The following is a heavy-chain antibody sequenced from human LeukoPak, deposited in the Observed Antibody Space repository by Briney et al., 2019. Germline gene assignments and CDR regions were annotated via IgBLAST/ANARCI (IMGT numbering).Heavy chain of an antibody. Sequence: PSETLSLTCTVSGVSISSYYWSWIRQPPGKGLEWIGYIYYSGSTNYNPSLKSRVTISVDTSKNQFSLKPSSVTAADTAVYYCARRNWEAGIDYWGQGTLVTVSS. D-gene: IGHD1-26*01. CDR2: IYYSGST. J-gene: IGHJ4*02. V-gene: IGHV4-59*01. CDR3: ARRNWEAGIDY. CDR1: GVSISSYY.